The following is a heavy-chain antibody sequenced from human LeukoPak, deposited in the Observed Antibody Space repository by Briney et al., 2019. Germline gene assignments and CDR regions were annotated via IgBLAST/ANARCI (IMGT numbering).Heavy chain of an antibody. CDR2: ISGSGGST. V-gene: IGHV3-23*01. Sequence: GGSLRLTCAASGFIFSSYAMSWVRQAPGKGLEWVSAISGSGGSTYYADSVKGRFTISRDNSKNTLYLQMNSLRAEDTAVYYCARGEDWNLDHFYYYMDVWGKGTTVTVSS. D-gene: IGHD1-1*01. CDR1: GFIFSSYA. J-gene: IGHJ6*03. CDR3: ARGEDWNLDHFYYYMDV.